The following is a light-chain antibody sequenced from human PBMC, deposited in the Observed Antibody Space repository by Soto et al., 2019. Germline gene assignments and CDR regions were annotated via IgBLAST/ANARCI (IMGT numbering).Light chain of an antibody. J-gene: IGKJ1*01. CDR1: QSISSY. Sequence: DIQMTQSPSSLSASVGDRVTITCRASQSISSYLNWYQQKPGKAPKLLIYAASSLQSGVPSRFSGCGSGTDFTLTISSLQPEDFATYYCQQRYSTPRTFGQGTKVEVK. CDR3: QQRYSTPRT. V-gene: IGKV1-39*01. CDR2: AAS.